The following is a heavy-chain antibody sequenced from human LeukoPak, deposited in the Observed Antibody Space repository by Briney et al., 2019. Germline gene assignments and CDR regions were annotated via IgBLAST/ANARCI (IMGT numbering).Heavy chain of an antibody. Sequence: GGSLRLSCAASGFTFSTYAISWVRQAPGKGLEWVSGSCNGDNTYYADSAKGGFTIYRDNSKSRLSLQMNSQRAEDTAVYYCAKTLSSGWSGKYYFDYWGQGTLVTVSS. CDR3: AKTLSSGWSGKYYFDY. CDR1: GFTFSTYA. J-gene: IGHJ4*02. V-gene: IGHV3-23*01. D-gene: IGHD6-19*01. CDR2: SCNGDNT.